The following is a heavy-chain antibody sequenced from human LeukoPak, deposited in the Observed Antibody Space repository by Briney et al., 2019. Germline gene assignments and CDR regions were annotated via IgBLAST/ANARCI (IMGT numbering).Heavy chain of an antibody. CDR3: ARVSYSSGWYDDYFDY. Sequence: PSETLSLTCTVSGGSISTYYWSWIRQPAGKGLEWIGRISTSGTTNYNPSLKSRVTMSLDTSKNQFSLKLSSVTAADTAVYYCARVSYSSGWYDDYFDYWGQGTLVTVSS. CDR1: GGSISTYY. D-gene: IGHD6-19*01. V-gene: IGHV4-4*07. CDR2: ISTSGTT. J-gene: IGHJ4*02.